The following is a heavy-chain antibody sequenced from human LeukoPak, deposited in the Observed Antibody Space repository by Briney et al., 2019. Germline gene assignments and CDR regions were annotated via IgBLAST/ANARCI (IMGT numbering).Heavy chain of an antibody. CDR3: ARGLWFGDENPPYFDY. D-gene: IGHD3-10*01. Sequence: SETLSLTCTVSGGSISRNYWSWVRQPAGKGLEWIGRIYTSESTNYNPSLRSRVTISVDTSRNQFSLKLSSVTAADTAVYYCARGLWFGDENPPYFDYWGQGILVTVSS. V-gene: IGHV4-4*07. CDR2: IYTSEST. J-gene: IGHJ4*02. CDR1: GGSISRNY.